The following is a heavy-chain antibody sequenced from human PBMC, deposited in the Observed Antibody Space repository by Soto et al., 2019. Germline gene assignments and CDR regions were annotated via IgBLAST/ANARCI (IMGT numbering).Heavy chain of an antibody. D-gene: IGHD3-10*01. V-gene: IGHV3-23*01. CDR2: ISGSGGST. Sequence: GGSLRLSCAASGFTFSSYAMGWVRQAPGKGLEWVSAISGSGGSTYYADSVKGRFTISRDNSKNTLYLQMNSLRAEDTAVYYCAKDLWFGESSYYFDYWGQGTLVTVSS. CDR3: AKDLWFGESSYYFDY. CDR1: GFTFSSYA. J-gene: IGHJ4*02.